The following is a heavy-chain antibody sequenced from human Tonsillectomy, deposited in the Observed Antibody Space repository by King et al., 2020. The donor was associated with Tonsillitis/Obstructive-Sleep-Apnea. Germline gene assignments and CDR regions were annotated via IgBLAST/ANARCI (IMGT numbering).Heavy chain of an antibody. V-gene: IGHV4-59*01. CDR1: GGYISSYY. D-gene: IGHD5-18*01. CDR3: STVPVNSYGAEGSYHSMDV. CDR2: IYYGGNT. Sequence: QVQLQESGPGLVKPSETLSLTCNVSGGYISSYYWSWIRQPPGKGLEWIGYIYYGGNTNYNPSLKSRVTISVDMSKNQFSLKLSSVTAADTAVYYCSTVPVNSYGAEGSYHSMDVWGKGTTVTVS. J-gene: IGHJ6*03.